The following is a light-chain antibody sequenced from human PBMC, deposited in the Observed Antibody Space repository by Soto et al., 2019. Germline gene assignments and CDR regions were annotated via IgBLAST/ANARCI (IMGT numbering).Light chain of an antibody. CDR2: TDN. J-gene: IGLJ3*02. CDR3: AAWDDSLNGGL. CDR1: SSNIGSNI. V-gene: IGLV1-44*01. Sequence: QSVLTQPPSASGTPGQRVTISCSGSSSNIGSNIVNWYQHLPGTAPKLLIKTDNQRPSGVPDRFSGSKSDPSASLAISGLQSEDEADYYCAAWDDSLNGGLFGGGTKLTVL.